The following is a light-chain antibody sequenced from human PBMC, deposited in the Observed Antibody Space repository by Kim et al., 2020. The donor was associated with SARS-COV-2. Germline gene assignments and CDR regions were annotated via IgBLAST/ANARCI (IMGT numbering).Light chain of an antibody. CDR1: QSINNNY. V-gene: IGKV3-20*01. CDR2: GAS. CDR3: QQYGTSPPWT. Sequence: PGERATFTCRASQSINNNYLAWYQQKPDQAPRLLIYGASTRATGIPDRFSGSGSGTDFTLTISRLEPEDFAVYYCQQYGTSPPWTFGQGTKVDIK. J-gene: IGKJ1*01.